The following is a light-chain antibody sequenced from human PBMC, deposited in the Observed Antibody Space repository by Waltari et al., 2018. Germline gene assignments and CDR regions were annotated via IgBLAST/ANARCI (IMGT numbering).Light chain of an antibody. CDR2: KAS. CDR1: QSISSW. CDR3: QQYNSYPPAWT. J-gene: IGKJ1*01. Sequence: DIQMTHSPSTRSPSVGDRVPITCRASQSISSWLAWYQQKPGKAPKLLIYKASSLESGVPSRFSGSGSGTEFTLTISSLQPDDFATYYCQQYNSYPPAWTFGQGTKVEIK. V-gene: IGKV1-5*03.